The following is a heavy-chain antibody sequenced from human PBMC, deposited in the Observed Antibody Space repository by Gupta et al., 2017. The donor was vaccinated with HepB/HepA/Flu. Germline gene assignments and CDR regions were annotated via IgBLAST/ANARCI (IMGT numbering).Heavy chain of an antibody. D-gene: IGHD5-12*01. Sequence: QVQLVESGGGVVQPGRSLRLSCAASGFTFSSYGMHWVRQAPGKGLEWVAVISYDGSNKYYADSVKGRFTISRDNSKNTLYLQMNSLRAEDTAVYYCAKAEAGYAVDYWGQGTLVTVSS. CDR1: GFTFSSYG. CDR3: AKAEAGYAVDY. V-gene: IGHV3-30*18. J-gene: IGHJ4*02. CDR2: ISYDGSNK.